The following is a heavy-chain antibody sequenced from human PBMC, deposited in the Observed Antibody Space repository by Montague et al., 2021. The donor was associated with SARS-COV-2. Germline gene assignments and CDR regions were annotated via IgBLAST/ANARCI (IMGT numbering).Heavy chain of an antibody. V-gene: IGHV4-39*01. Sequence: SETLSLTCTVSGDSISYRSYYWGWIRQPPGKGLEWIGTVSYSGSTYYNASLKSRVTIYADTSKNQFSLKLTSVTAADAAVYYCAADYGERDWFDPWGQGTLVTVSS. CDR3: AADYGERDWFDP. J-gene: IGHJ5*02. CDR2: VSYSGST. D-gene: IGHD4-17*01. CDR1: GDSISYRSYY.